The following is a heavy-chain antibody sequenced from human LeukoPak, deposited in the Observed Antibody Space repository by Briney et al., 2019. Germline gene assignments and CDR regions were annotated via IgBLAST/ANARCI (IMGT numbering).Heavy chain of an antibody. CDR1: GFTFSSYG. Sequence: PGRSLRLSCAASGFTFSSYGMHWVRQAPGKGLEWVAVISYDGSNKYYADSVKGRFTISRDNSKNTLYLQMNSLRAEDTAVYYCAKETGLWGYYGMGVWGQGTTVTVSS. J-gene: IGHJ6*02. V-gene: IGHV3-30*18. CDR3: AKETGLWGYYGMGV. CDR2: ISYDGSNK. D-gene: IGHD2/OR15-2a*01.